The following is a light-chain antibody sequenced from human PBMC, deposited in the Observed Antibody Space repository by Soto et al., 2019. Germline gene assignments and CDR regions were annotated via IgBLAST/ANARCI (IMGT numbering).Light chain of an antibody. V-gene: IGKV3-20*01. CDR1: QSVSSSY. CDR2: GAT. CDR3: QQYGSSPLYT. Sequence: EIVLTQSPGTLSLSPGERATLSCRASQSVSSSYLAWYQKKPGQAPRLLIYGATSRATGIPDRFSGSGSGTDGTLTISRLEREDCAVYYCQQYGSSPLYTLGQGTELEIK. J-gene: IGKJ2*01.